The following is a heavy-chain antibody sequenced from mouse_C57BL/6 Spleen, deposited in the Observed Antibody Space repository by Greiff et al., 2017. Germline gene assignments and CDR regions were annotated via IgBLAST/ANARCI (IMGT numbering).Heavy chain of an antibody. Sequence: QVQLQQPGAELVMPGASVKLSCKASGYTFTSYWMHWVKQRPGQGLEWIGEIDPSDSYTNYNQKFKGKSTLTVDTSSSTAYMQLSSLTSEDSAVYYCARYGSKGAMDYWGQGTSVTVSS. CDR3: ARYGSKGAMDY. J-gene: IGHJ4*01. CDR2: IDPSDSYT. D-gene: IGHD1-1*02. CDR1: GYTFTSYW. V-gene: IGHV1-69*01.